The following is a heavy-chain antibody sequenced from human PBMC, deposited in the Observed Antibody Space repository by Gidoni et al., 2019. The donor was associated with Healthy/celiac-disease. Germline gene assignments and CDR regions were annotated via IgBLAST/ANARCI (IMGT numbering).Heavy chain of an antibody. Sequence: QVQLVESGGGVVQPGRSLRLSCAASGFTFSSYGMHWVRQAPGKGLEWLAVIWYDGSNKYYADSVKGRFTISRDNSKNTLYLQMNSLRAEDTAVYYCARDADTGRSVLCDIWGQGTMVTVSS. CDR2: IWYDGSNK. CDR1: GFTFSSYG. V-gene: IGHV3-33*01. J-gene: IGHJ3*02. CDR3: ARDADTGRSVLCDI. D-gene: IGHD3-10*01.